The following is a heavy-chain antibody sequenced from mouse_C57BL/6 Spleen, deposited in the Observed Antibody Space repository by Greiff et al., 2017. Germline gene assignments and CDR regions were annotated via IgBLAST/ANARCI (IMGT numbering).Heavy chain of an antibody. V-gene: IGHV1-82*01. D-gene: IGHD4-1*02. CDR1: GYAFSSSW. CDR3: ARRRANWDDFDY. J-gene: IGHJ2*01. CDR2: IYPGDGDT. Sequence: QVQLKQSGPELVKPGASVKISCKASGYAFSSSWMNWVKQRPGKGLEWIGRIYPGDGDTNYNGKFKGKATLTADKSSSTAYMQLSSLTSEDSAVYCCARRRANWDDFDYWGQGTTLTVSS.